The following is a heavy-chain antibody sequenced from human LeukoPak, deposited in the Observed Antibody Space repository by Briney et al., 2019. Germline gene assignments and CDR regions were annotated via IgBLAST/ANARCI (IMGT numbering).Heavy chain of an antibody. D-gene: IGHD2-15*01. CDR1: GYTFTSYD. CDR2: MNPSSGNT. J-gene: IGHJ4*02. CDR3: ARDQCSGGSCYTSDFDY. Sequence: GASVKVSCKASGYTFTSYDINWVRQATGQGLEWMGWMNPSSGNTGYAQKFQGRVTITRDTSASTAYMELSSLRSEDTAVYYCARDQCSGGSCYTSDFDYWGQGTLVTVSS. V-gene: IGHV1-8*01.